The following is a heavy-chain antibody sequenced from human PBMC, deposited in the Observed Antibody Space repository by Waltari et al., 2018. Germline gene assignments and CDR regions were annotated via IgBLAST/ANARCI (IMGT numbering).Heavy chain of an antibody. CDR3: ARSRYGDYWRGVFDI. CDR2: VEPEDGET. Sequence: EVQLVQSGAEVKKPGATVKISCKVSGYTFTDYYMHWVQQAPGKGLEWMGLVEPEDGETIYAEKFQGRVTITRDTSASTAYMELSSLRSEDTAVYYCARSRYGDYWRGVFDIWGQGTMVTVSS. CDR1: GYTFTDYY. D-gene: IGHD4-17*01. V-gene: IGHV1-69-2*01. J-gene: IGHJ3*02.